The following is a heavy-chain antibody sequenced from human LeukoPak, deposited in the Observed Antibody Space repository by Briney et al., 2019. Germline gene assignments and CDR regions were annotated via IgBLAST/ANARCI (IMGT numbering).Heavy chain of an antibody. CDR3: ARAFWSGYSIDY. CDR2: IYYSGST. CDR1: GVSISSGGYS. D-gene: IGHD3-3*01. V-gene: IGHV4-30-4*07. J-gene: IGHJ4*02. Sequence: SETLSLTCAVSGVSISSGGYSWSWIRQPPGKGLEWIGYIYYSGSTYYNPSLKSRVTISVDTSKNQFSLKLSSVTAADTAVYYCARAFWSGYSIDYWGQGTLATVSS.